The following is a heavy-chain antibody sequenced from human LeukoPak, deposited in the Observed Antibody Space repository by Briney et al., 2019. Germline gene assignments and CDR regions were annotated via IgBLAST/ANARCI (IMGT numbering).Heavy chain of an antibody. CDR3: ARAKLVGATSDLDY. V-gene: IGHV3-48*04. J-gene: IGHJ4*02. CDR1: GFTFSSYS. D-gene: IGHD1-26*01. Sequence: PGGSLRLSCAASGFTFSSYSMNWVRQAPGKGLEWVSYISSSSSTIYYADSVKGRFTVSRDNAKNSLYLQMNSLRAEDTAVYYCARAKLVGATSDLDYWGQGTLVTVSS. CDR2: ISSSSSTI.